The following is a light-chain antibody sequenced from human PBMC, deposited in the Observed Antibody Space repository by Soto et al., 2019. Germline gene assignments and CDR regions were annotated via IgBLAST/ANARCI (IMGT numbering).Light chain of an antibody. J-gene: IGKJ1*01. CDR2: GAS. V-gene: IGKV3-15*01. Sequence: DIVMTQSPATLSVSPGERATLSCRASQSVNSNLAWYQQKSGQAPRLLIYGASTRATSIPARFSGSGSGTEFTLTISSLQSEDFAVYYCQQYNNWPRTFGQGTKV. CDR3: QQYNNWPRT. CDR1: QSVNSN.